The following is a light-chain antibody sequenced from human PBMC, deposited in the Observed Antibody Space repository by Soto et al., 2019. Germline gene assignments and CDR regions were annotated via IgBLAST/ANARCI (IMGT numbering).Light chain of an antibody. CDR1: SSDVGGYNY. CDR2: DVT. CDR3: SSYAGTNNVI. J-gene: IGLJ2*01. Sequence: QSALTQPRSVSGSPGQSVTISCTGTSSDVGGYNYVSWYQQHPGKAPKLMIYDVTKRPLGVPDRLSGSKSGNTASLIISGLQAEDEADYYCSSYAGTNNVIFGGGTKVTVL. V-gene: IGLV2-11*01.